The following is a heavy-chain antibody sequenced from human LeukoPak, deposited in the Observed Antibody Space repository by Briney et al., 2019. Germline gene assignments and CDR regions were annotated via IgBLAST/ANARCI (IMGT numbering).Heavy chain of an antibody. D-gene: IGHD3-3*01. CDR2: IWYDGSNK. CDR3: ARDHRDTRFLEWLLSDYYYYGMDV. Sequence: GGSLRLSCAASGFPFSSYTMNWVRQAPGKGLEWVAVIWYDGSNKYYADSVKGRFTISRDNSKNTLYLQMNSLRAEDTAVYYCARDHRDTRFLEWLLSDYYYYGMDVWGQGTTVTVSS. J-gene: IGHJ6*02. CDR1: GFPFSSYT. V-gene: IGHV3-33*08.